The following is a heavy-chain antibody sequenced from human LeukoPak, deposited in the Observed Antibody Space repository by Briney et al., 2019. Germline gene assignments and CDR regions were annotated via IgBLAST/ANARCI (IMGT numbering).Heavy chain of an antibody. CDR3: ARAPRARDTSMEHFDS. Sequence: PSETLSLTCTVSGGSISNSSYYWGWIRQPPGKGLEWIGYIYYSGSTKYNPSLQSRVTISLDTSKNQLSLKVSSVTAADTAMYFCARAPRARDTSMEHFDSWGQGTLVTVSS. V-gene: IGHV4-61*05. J-gene: IGHJ4*02. D-gene: IGHD5-18*01. CDR2: IYYSGST. CDR1: GGSISNSSYY.